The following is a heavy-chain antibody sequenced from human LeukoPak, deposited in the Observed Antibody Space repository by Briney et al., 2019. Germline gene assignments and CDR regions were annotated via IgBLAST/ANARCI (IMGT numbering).Heavy chain of an antibody. CDR3: ARCGATVTMFFDY. Sequence: ASVKVSCKASGYTLSIYGITWVRQAPGQGLEWMGFISADNGNTNYAQKFQGRVTMTTDTSTSTAYMELRSLRADDTAVYYCARCGATVTMFFDYWGQGTLVTVSS. D-gene: IGHD4-17*01. J-gene: IGHJ4*02. CDR1: GYTLSIYG. CDR2: ISADNGNT. V-gene: IGHV1-18*01.